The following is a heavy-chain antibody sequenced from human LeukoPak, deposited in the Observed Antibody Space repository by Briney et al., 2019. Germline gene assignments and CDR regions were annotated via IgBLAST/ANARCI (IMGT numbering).Heavy chain of an antibody. CDR1: GFTFSSYA. Sequence: GGSLRLSCAASGFTFSSYAMSWVRQAPGKGLEWVSAISGSGGSTYYADSVKGRFTISRDNSKNTLYLQMNSLRAEDTAVYYCAKIAYGDLRRYHYYYMDVWGKGTTVTVSS. D-gene: IGHD4-17*01. CDR2: ISGSGGST. CDR3: AKIAYGDLRRYHYYYMDV. V-gene: IGHV3-23*01. J-gene: IGHJ6*03.